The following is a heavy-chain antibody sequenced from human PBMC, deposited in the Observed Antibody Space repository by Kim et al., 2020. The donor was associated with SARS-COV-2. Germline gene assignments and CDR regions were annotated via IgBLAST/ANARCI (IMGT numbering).Heavy chain of an antibody. D-gene: IGHD6-13*01. Sequence: SETLSLTCTVSGGSISSSSYYWGWIRQPPGKGLEWIGSIYYSGSTYYNPSLKSRVTISVDTSKNQFSLKLSSVTAADTAVYYCARHRGPRQQLGIQFDYWGQGTLVTVSS. J-gene: IGHJ4*02. CDR2: IYYSGST. V-gene: IGHV4-39*01. CDR1: GGSISSSSYY. CDR3: ARHRGPRQQLGIQFDY.